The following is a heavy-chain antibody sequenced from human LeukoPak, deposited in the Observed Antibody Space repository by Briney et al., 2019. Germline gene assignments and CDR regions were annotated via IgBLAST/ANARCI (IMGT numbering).Heavy chain of an antibody. J-gene: IGHJ4*02. CDR3: ARHGRMVIMSKFSTGIDQ. D-gene: IGHD2-8*01. Sequence: SETLSLTCTVPDGSISNYFWSWIRQPPGKGLEWIGYTYYTGMTNSNPSLKSRVTILMDTSKNQFSLNLRSVTAADTAIYYCARHGRMVIMSKFSTGIDQWGQGTLVTVSS. V-gene: IGHV4-59*08. CDR2: TYYTGMT. CDR1: DGSISNYF.